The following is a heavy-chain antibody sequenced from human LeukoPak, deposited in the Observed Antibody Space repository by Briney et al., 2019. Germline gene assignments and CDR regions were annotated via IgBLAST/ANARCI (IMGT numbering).Heavy chain of an antibody. Sequence: ASVKVSCKASGYTFTGYYIHWMRQAPGQGLEWMGWINPKNGGTNCIQKFRGRVTMTRDTSTSTAYMEVTSLRSDDTAVYYCARYGDCSNGVCYFDNWGQGTLVTVSS. CDR2: INPKNGGT. V-gene: IGHV1-2*02. J-gene: IGHJ4*02. D-gene: IGHD2-8*01. CDR1: GYTFTGYY. CDR3: ARYGDCSNGVCYFDN.